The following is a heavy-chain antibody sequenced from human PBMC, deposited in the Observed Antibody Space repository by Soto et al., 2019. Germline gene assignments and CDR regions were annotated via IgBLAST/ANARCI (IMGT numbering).Heavy chain of an antibody. J-gene: IGHJ6*03. CDR3: ARVSKVVPAATPYYYYYYYMDV. D-gene: IGHD2-2*01. Sequence: SETLSLTCTVSGGSISSGGYYWSWIRQHPGKGLEWIGYIYYSGSTYYNPSLKSRVTISVDTSKNQFSLKLSSVTAADTAVYYCARVSKVVPAATPYYYYYYYMDVWGKGTTVTAP. CDR1: GGSISSGGYY. CDR2: IYYSGST. V-gene: IGHV4-31*03.